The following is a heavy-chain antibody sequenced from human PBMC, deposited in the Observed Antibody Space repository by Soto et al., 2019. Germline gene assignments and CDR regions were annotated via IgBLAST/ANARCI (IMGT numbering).Heavy chain of an antibody. D-gene: IGHD6-19*01. CDR2: ISSSSSYI. CDR3: ARDLGDSSGWYSPYY. J-gene: IGHJ4*02. CDR1: GFTFSSYS. V-gene: IGHV3-21*01. Sequence: EVQLVESGGGLVKPGGSLRLSCAAFGFTFSSYSMNWVRQAPGKGLEWVSSISSSSSYIYYADSVKGRFTISRDNAKNSLYLQMNSLRAEDTAVYYCARDLGDSSGWYSPYYWGQGTLVTVSS.